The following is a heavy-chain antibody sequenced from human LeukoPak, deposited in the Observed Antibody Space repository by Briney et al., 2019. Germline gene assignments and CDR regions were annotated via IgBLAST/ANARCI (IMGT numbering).Heavy chain of an antibody. CDR3: ARNVEGNWFDP. Sequence: SGTLSLTCTVSGGSISSYYWSWIRQPPGKGLEWVGYIYYSGSTNYNPSLKSRVTKSVDTSKNQLSLKLSSVTAADTAVYYCARNVEGNWFDPWGQGTLVTVSS. CDR2: IYYSGST. V-gene: IGHV4-59*01. CDR1: GGSISSYY. J-gene: IGHJ5*02.